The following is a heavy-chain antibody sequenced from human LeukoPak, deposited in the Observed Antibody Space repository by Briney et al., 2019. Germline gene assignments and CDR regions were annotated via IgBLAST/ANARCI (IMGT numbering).Heavy chain of an antibody. J-gene: IGHJ4*02. V-gene: IGHV3-21*01. D-gene: IGHD3-10*01. Sequence: KSGGSLRLSCAASGFTFSSYSMNWVRQAPGKGLEWVSSISSGSSYIYYADSVKGRFTISRDNAKNSLYLQMNSLRAEDTAVYYCATYGSGYYFDYWGQGTLVTVSS. CDR3: ATYGSGYYFDY. CDR1: GFTFSSYS. CDR2: ISSGSSYI.